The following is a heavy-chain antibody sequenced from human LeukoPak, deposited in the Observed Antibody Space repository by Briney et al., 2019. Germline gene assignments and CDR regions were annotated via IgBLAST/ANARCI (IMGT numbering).Heavy chain of an antibody. Sequence: SETLSLTCSVSGCSISSYYWSWIRQSPEKGVEWIGYIYYSGSTNYNPSLKSRVTISVDTSKKQVSLNLSSVTAADTAVYYCASIPLRRGDWYFNYWGQGTLVSVSS. D-gene: IGHD2-21*02. CDR2: IYYSGST. J-gene: IGHJ4*02. CDR1: GCSISSYY. V-gene: IGHV4-59*01. CDR3: ASIPLRRGDWYFNY.